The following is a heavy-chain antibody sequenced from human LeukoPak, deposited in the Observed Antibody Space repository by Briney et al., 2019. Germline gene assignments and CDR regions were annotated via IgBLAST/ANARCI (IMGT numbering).Heavy chain of an antibody. CDR2: ISDSGGST. CDR1: GFTFNTYA. J-gene: IGHJ4*02. D-gene: IGHD3-22*01. CDR3: ARLYYYNSSGYGSIPY. Sequence: GGSLRLSCAASGFTFNTYAMNWVRQAPGKGLEWVSTISDSGGSTYYADSVKGRFTISRDNSKNTLYLQMNGLRAEDTAVYYCARLYYYNSSGYGSIPYWGQGPLVTVSS. V-gene: IGHV3-23*01.